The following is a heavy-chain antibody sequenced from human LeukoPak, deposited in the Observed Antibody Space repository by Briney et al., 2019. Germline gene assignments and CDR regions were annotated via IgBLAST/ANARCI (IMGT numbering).Heavy chain of an antibody. CDR1: GFTFSSYW. CDR2: IRQDGSEK. Sequence: GGPLRLSCAASGFTFSSYWMSWVRQAPGKGLEWVANIRQDGSEKYYVDSVKGRFTISRDNAKNSLYLQMNSLRAEDTAVYYCARSVIEYCSSTSCYLAFDIWGQGTMVTVSS. J-gene: IGHJ3*02. D-gene: IGHD2-2*01. CDR3: ARSVIEYCSSTSCYLAFDI. V-gene: IGHV3-7*01.